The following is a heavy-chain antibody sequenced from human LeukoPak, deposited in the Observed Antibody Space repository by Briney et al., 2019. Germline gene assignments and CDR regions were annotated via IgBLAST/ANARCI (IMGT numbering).Heavy chain of an antibody. V-gene: IGHV3-30*01. D-gene: IGHD6-19*01. J-gene: IGHJ4*02. CDR2: ISYDGSNK. Sequence: PGGSLRLSCAASGFTFSSYAMHWVRQAPGKGLERVAVISYDGSNKYYADSVKGRFTISRDNSKNTLYLQMNSLRAEDTAVYYCARDPAGDIAVAGVYSDYWGQGTLVTVSS. CDR3: ARDPAGDIAVAGVYSDY. CDR1: GFTFSSYA.